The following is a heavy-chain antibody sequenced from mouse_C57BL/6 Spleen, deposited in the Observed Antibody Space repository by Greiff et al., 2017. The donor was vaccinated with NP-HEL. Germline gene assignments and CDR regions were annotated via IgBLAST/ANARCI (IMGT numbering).Heavy chain of an antibody. Sequence: EVKLVESGGGLVQPGGSLSLSCAASGFTFTDYYMSWVRQPPGKALEWLGFIRNKANGYTTEYSASVKGRFTISRDNSQSILYLQMNALRAEDSATYYCARYRTYFDVWGTGTTVTVSS. CDR3: ARYRTYFDV. CDR2: IRNKANGYTT. J-gene: IGHJ1*03. V-gene: IGHV7-3*01. CDR1: GFTFTDYY.